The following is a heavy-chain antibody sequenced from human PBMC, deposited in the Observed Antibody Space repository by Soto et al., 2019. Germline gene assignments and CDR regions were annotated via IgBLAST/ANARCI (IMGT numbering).Heavy chain of an antibody. CDR1: GFSLSSTRMA. D-gene: IGHD6-19*01. Sequence: QITLKESGPTLVKPTQTLTLTCTFSGFSLSSTRMAVGWIRQPPGKALEWLALIYWDDDKRYSPFLKSMLTITKDTSKNPVVLTMSNMDPVDTARYYCAHIVVAGLGYYFDYWGQGTLVTVSS. V-gene: IGHV2-5*02. CDR2: IYWDDDK. CDR3: AHIVVAGLGYYFDY. J-gene: IGHJ4*02.